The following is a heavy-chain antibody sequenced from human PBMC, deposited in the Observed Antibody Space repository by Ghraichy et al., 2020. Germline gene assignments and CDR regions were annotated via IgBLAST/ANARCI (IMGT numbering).Heavy chain of an antibody. CDR3: ASIGYCTNGVCYGNSMDV. D-gene: IGHD2-8*01. CDR1: GGSISSYY. J-gene: IGHJ6*02. Sequence: SETLSLTCTVSGGSISSYYWSWIRQPPGKGLEWIGYIYYSGSTNYNPSLKSRVTISVDTSKNQFSLKLSSVTAADTAVYYCASIGYCTNGVCYGNSMDVWGQGTTVTASS. CDR2: IYYSGST. V-gene: IGHV4-59*01.